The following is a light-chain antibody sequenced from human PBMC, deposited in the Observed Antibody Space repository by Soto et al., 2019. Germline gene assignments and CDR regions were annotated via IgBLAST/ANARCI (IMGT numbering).Light chain of an antibody. CDR1: SSDVGGYNY. J-gene: IGLJ1*01. CDR2: EVS. Sequence: QSVLTQPPSASGSPGQSVTISCTGTSSDVGGYNYVSWYQQNPGKAPKLMIYEVSKRPSGVPDRFSGSKSGNTASLTVSGLQAEDEADYYCSSYAGSNIFYVFGTGTKLTVL. V-gene: IGLV2-8*01. CDR3: SSYAGSNIFYV.